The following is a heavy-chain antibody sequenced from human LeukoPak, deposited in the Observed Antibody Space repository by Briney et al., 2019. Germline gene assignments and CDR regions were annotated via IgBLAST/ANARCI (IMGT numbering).Heavy chain of an antibody. J-gene: IGHJ5*02. D-gene: IGHD4-17*01. Sequence: SETLSLTCTVSGGSISSSSYYWGWIRQPPGKGLEWIGSIYYSGSTYYNPSLKSRVTISVDKSKNQFSLKLSSVTAADTAVYYCARSDTTVTGLDPWGQGTLVSVPS. CDR1: GGSISSSSYY. V-gene: IGHV4-39*07. CDR2: IYYSGST. CDR3: ARSDTTVTGLDP.